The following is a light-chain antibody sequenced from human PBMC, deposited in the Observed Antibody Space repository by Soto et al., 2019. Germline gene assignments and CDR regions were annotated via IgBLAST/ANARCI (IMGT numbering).Light chain of an antibody. Sequence: QPVLTQPPSVSGAPGQRVTISCTGSSSNTGAGYDVHWYQQVPGMAPKLLIFGNYERPSGVPDRFSGSKSGASASLAISGLQTEDEADYYCQSYDTSLNDRVFGGGTKLTVL. CDR3: QSYDTSLNDRV. CDR1: SSNTGAGYD. V-gene: IGLV1-40*01. CDR2: GNY. J-gene: IGLJ3*02.